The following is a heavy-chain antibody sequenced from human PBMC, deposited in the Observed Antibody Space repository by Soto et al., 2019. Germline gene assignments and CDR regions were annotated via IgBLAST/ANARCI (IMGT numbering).Heavy chain of an antibody. CDR3: ARGEYDYYSFFFDY. D-gene: IGHD2-21*02. J-gene: IGHJ4*02. CDR2: INHSGST. Sequence: PSETLSLTCAVYGGSFSGYYWSWIRQPPGKGLEWIGEINHSGSTNYNPSLKSRVTISVDTSKNQFSLKLSSVTAADTAVYYCARGEYDYYSFFFDYWGQGTLVTVSS. V-gene: IGHV4-34*01. CDR1: GGSFSGYY.